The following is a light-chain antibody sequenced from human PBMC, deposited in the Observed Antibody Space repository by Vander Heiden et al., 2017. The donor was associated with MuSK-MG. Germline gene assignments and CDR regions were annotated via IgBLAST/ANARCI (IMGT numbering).Light chain of an antibody. CDR3: QAWDSSTWV. J-gene: IGLJ2*01. Sequence: SYELTQPPSVSVSPGQTASITCSGDKLGDKYACWYQQKPGQSPVRVIYQDSKRPSGIPERFSGSNSGKTATLTISGTQAMDEAYYYCQAWDSSTWVFGGGTKLTVL. CDR1: KLGDKY. CDR2: QDS. V-gene: IGLV3-1*01.